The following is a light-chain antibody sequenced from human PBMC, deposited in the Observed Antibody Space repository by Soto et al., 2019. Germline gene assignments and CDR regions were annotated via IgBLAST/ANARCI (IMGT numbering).Light chain of an antibody. CDR2: SNN. CDR3: QSYDNTLSGA. J-gene: IGLJ2*01. CDR1: SSNIGAGYD. V-gene: IGLV1-40*01. Sequence: QSVLTQPPSVSGAPGQRVTISCTGSSSNIGAGYDVHWYQQLPGTAPKLLIYSNNNRPSGVPDRFSGSKSATSASLAITGLQAEDEADYYCQSYDNTLSGAFGGGTKVTVL.